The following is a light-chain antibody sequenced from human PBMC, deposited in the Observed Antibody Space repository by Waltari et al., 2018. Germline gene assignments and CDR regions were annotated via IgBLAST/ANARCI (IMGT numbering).Light chain of an antibody. CDR1: QSVSSY. V-gene: IGKV1-39*01. Sequence: DIQMTQSPSSLSASVGDRVTITCRASQSVSSYLNWYQQKPGKAPKLLIYASSSLQSGVPSRFSGSGSGTDFTLTISSLQPVDVATYYCQQSYDDPRTFGQGTKVEI. J-gene: IGKJ1*01. CDR2: ASS. CDR3: QQSYDDPRT.